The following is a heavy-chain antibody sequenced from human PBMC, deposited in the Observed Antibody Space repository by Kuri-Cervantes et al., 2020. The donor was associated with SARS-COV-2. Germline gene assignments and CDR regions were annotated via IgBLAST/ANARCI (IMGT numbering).Heavy chain of an antibody. CDR3: ARARVGVFDF. Sequence: VGSRRLSCAASGFTFNTCAMHWVRQAPGKGLEWVAMISSDGSNKNYADSVKGRFTISRDNSKNTLYLQINSLRTEDTAVFYCARARVGVFDFWGQGALVTVSS. V-gene: IGHV3-30*04. J-gene: IGHJ4*02. D-gene: IGHD2-21*01. CDR2: ISSDGSNK. CDR1: GFTFNTCA.